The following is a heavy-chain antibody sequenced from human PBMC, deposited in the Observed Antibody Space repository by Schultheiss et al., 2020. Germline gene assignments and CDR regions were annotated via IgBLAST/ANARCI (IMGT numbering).Heavy chain of an antibody. CDR2: INPSGGST. CDR3: ARSLMTTVTFYWYFDL. D-gene: IGHD4-17*01. J-gene: IGHJ2*01. V-gene: IGHV1-46*01. CDR1: GYTFTSYY. Sequence: ASVKVSCKASGYTFTSYYIHWVRQAPGQGLEWMGIINPSGGSTSYAQKFQGRVTMTRDTSTSTVYMELSSLRSEDTAVYYCARSLMTTVTFYWYFDLWGRGTMVTVSS.